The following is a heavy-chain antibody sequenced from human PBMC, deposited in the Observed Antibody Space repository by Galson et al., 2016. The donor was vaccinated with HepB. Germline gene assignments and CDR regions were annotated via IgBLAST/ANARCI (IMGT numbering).Heavy chain of an antibody. J-gene: IGHJ4*02. CDR3: AGGLEYRSAWFQFTF. CDR2: IYPGGDT. Sequence: SLRLSCAASGFIASDNYISWVRQTPGRGLEWVSVIYPGGDTYYADSVKGRFTISRDSSKNTLYLQMNILRAEDTAVYYCAGGLEYRSAWFQFTFWGQGALVTVSS. D-gene: IGHD6-19*01. CDR1: GFIASDNY. V-gene: IGHV3-53*01.